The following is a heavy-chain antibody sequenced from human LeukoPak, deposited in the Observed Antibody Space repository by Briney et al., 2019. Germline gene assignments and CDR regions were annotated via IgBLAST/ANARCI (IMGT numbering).Heavy chain of an antibody. CDR1: GFAFNEYT. CDR3: GKDLAGSYLLDY. Sequence: PGGSLRLSCVASGFAFNEYTMHWVRQAPGKGLEWVSLITWDGATTYHADSVKGRFTISRDNSKNSLYLQMNNLSTEDTALYYCGKDLAGSYLLDYWGQGTLVTVSS. V-gene: IGHV3-43*01. CDR2: ITWDGATT. D-gene: IGHD3-10*01. J-gene: IGHJ4*02.